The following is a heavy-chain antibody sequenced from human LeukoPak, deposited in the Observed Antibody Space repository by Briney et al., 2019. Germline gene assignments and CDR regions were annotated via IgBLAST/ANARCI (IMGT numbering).Heavy chain of an antibody. D-gene: IGHD6-19*01. CDR1: GFTFSSYS. Sequence: GGSLRLSCAASGFTFSSYSMNWVRQAPGKGLEWVSSISSSSSYIYYADSVKGRFTISRDNAKNSLYLQMNSLRAEDTAVYYCATIAVADEGQTWGQGTLVTVSS. CDR3: ATIAVADEGQT. V-gene: IGHV3-21*01. CDR2: ISSSSSYI. J-gene: IGHJ5*02.